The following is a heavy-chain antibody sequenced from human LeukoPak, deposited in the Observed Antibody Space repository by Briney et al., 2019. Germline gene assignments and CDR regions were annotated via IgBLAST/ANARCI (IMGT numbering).Heavy chain of an antibody. J-gene: IGHJ5*02. Sequence: SETLSLTCAVYGGSFSGYYWSWIRQPPGKGLEWIGEINHSGSANYNPSLKSRVTISVDTSKNQFSLKLSSVTAADTAVYYCARGTRHKGYCGSTSCKRNWFDPWGQGTLVTVSS. D-gene: IGHD2-2*01. CDR3: ARGTRHKGYCGSTSCKRNWFDP. V-gene: IGHV4-34*01. CDR1: GGSFSGYY. CDR2: INHSGSA.